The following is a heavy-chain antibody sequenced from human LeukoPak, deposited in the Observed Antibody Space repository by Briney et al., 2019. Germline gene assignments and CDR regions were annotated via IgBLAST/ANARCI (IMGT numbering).Heavy chain of an antibody. Sequence: GGSLRLSCAASGFTFSSYAMSWVRQAPGKGLEWVSAISGSGGGTYYADSVKGRFTISRDNSKNTLYLQMNSLRAEDTAVYYCAKGGSYGSGKIDYWGQGTLVTVSS. V-gene: IGHV3-23*01. J-gene: IGHJ4*02. D-gene: IGHD3-10*01. CDR2: ISGSGGGT. CDR3: AKGGSYGSGKIDY. CDR1: GFTFSSYA.